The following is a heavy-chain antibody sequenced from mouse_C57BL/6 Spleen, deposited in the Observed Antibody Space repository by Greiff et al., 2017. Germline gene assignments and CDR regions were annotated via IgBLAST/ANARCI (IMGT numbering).Heavy chain of an antibody. CDR2: IYPGDGDT. CDR1: GYAFSSYW. CDR3: AREGIYSNYGAY. Sequence: QAQLKESGAELVKPGASVKISCKASGYAFSSYWMNWVKQRPGKGLEWIGQIYPGDGDTNYNGKFKGKATLTADESSSTAYMQLSSLTSEDSAVYFCAREGIYSNYGAYWGQGTLVTVSA. D-gene: IGHD2-5*01. J-gene: IGHJ3*01. V-gene: IGHV1-80*01.